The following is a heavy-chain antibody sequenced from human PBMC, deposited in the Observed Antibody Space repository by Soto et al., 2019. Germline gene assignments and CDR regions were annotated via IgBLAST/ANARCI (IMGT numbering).Heavy chain of an antibody. V-gene: IGHV4-34*01. CDR2: INHSGST. CDR3: VRDRVTLFGVVIIHGAVDT. D-gene: IGHD3-3*01. Sequence: SETLSLTCAVYGGSFSGYYWSWIRQPPGKGLEWIGEINHSGSTNYNPSLKSRVTISVDTSKNQFSLKLSSVTAADTAVYYCVRDRVTLFGVVIIHGAVDTWGQWTMVT. J-gene: IGHJ3*02. CDR1: GGSFSGYY.